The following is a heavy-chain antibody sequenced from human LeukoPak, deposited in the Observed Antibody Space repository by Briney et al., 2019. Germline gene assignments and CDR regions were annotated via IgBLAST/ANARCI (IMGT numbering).Heavy chain of an antibody. Sequence: TSSETLSLTCAVYGGSFSGYYWSWIRQPPGKGLEWIGEINHSGSTNYNPSLKSRVTISVDTSKNQFSLKLSSVTAADTAVYYCARRGRWLQYFDYWGQGTLVTVSS. CDR3: ARRGRWLQYFDY. J-gene: IGHJ4*02. CDR1: GGSFSGYY. D-gene: IGHD5-24*01. CDR2: INHSGST. V-gene: IGHV4-34*01.